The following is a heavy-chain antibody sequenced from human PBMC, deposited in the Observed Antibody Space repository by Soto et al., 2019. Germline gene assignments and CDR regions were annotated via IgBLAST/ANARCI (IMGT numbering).Heavy chain of an antibody. Sequence: EVQVLESGGGLVQPWGSLRLSCAASGFTFRMYSMSWVRQSPGKGLEWVSAISESGADTYNADSVKGRFTVSRHNSKNTLYLQMNSPRVEDTAVYYFAKRGTSANFNSYMDVWGKGTTVTVSS. CDR3: AKRGTSANFNSYMDV. D-gene: IGHD1-1*01. J-gene: IGHJ6*03. CDR1: GFTFRMYS. V-gene: IGHV3-23*01. CDR2: ISESGADT.